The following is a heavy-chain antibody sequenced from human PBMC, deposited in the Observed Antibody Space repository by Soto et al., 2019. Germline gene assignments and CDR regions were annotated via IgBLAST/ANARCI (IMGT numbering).Heavy chain of an antibody. CDR1: GFTFSSYA. J-gene: IGHJ6*02. V-gene: IGHV3-30-3*01. CDR2: ISYDGSNK. Sequence: GGSLRLSCAASGFTFSSYAMHWVRQAPGKGLEWVAVISYDGSNKYYADSVKGRFTISRDNSKNTLYLQMNSLRAEDTAVYYCARGVDFWSGYYSNYYYGMYVWGQGTTVTVSS. CDR3: ARGVDFWSGYYSNYYYGMYV. D-gene: IGHD3-3*01.